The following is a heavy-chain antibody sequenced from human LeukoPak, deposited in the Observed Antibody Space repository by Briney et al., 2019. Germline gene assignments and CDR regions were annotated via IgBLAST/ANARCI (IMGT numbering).Heavy chain of an antibody. CDR2: IGASGADT. V-gene: IGHV3-23*01. J-gene: IGHJ3*01. D-gene: IGHD3-22*01. Sequence: GGSLRLSCTASGFTFSSYAMTWVRQAPGKGLAWVSAIGASGADTYYAASAKGRFTVSRDNSNNTLYLQMSSLRADDTAVYFCAKRPRDSSGYYLGAFDGWGKGTTVTVSS. CDR1: GFTFSSYA. CDR3: AKRPRDSSGYYLGAFDG.